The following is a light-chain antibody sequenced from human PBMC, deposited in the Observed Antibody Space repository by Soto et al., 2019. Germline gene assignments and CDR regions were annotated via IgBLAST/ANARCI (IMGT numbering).Light chain of an antibody. CDR1: QSVNTN. Sequence: EIVMTQSPATLSVSPGERATLSCRASQSVNTNLAWYQQKPGQAPRLLIYGASRRATGIPDRFSGSGSGTDFTLTISRLEPEDFAVYYCQQYDSSPITFGQGTRLEIK. V-gene: IGKV3-20*01. J-gene: IGKJ5*01. CDR3: QQYDSSPIT. CDR2: GAS.